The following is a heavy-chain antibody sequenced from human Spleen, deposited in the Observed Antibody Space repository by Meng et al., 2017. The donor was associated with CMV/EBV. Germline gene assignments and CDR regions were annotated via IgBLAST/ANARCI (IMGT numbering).Heavy chain of an antibody. V-gene: IGHV3-66*02. Sequence: GESLKISCAASGFIVSSNYMKWVRQAPGKGLVWVSVIYRGGSTYYADSVKGRFTISRDTSKNTLYLQMNSLRVEDTAVYYCAVDCGSGLSQYDCWGQGTLVTVSS. CDR1: GFIVSSNY. CDR3: AVDCGSGLSQYDC. CDR2: IYRGGST. J-gene: IGHJ4*02. D-gene: IGHD3-10*01.